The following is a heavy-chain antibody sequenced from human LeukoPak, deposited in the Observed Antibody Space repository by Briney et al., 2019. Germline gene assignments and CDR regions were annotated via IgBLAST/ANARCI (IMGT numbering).Heavy chain of an antibody. CDR3: ARCMSELDYGDYAYYYHMDV. J-gene: IGHJ6*04. D-gene: IGHD4-17*01. Sequence: SQTLSLTCTVSGDSLTSGSRYWSWIRQPAGKGLEWIGHFYSSTRTTYNPSLESRVTISDDTAKNQFSLKLDSVTAADTAVYFCARCMSELDYGDYAYYYHMDVWGKGTTVTVSS. CDR1: GDSLTSGSRY. V-gene: IGHV4-61*09. CDR2: FYSSTRT.